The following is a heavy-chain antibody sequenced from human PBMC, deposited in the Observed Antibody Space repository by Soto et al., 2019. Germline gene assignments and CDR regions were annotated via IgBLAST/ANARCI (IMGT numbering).Heavy chain of an antibody. Sequence: QVQLQESGPGLVKPSQTLSLTCTVSGGSISSGGYCWSWIRQHPGKGLEWIGYIYYSGSTYYNPSLKSRVTISVDTSKNQFSPKLSSVTAADTAVYYCARIETRLDYYYGMDVWGQGTTVTVSS. J-gene: IGHJ6*02. CDR2: IYYSGST. CDR1: GGSISSGGYC. CDR3: ARIETRLDYYYGMDV. V-gene: IGHV4-31*03.